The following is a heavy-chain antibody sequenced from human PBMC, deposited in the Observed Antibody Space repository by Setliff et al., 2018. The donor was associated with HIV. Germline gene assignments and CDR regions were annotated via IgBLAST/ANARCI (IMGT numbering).Heavy chain of an antibody. D-gene: IGHD1-7*01. V-gene: IGHV4-34*01. Sequence: ASETLSLTCAVYGGSFSGYYWSWIRQPPGKGLEWIGEINHSGSTNYNPSLKNRVLISVDTSKNQFSLKLNSVTAADTATYFCARVRLELRQYWFDSWGQGSPVTVSS. CDR1: GGSFSGYY. J-gene: IGHJ5*01. CDR2: INHSGST. CDR3: ARVRLELRQYWFDS.